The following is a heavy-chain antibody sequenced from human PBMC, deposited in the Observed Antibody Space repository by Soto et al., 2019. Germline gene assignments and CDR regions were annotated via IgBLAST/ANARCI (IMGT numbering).Heavy chain of an antibody. CDR2: IYLSGST. D-gene: IGHD6-6*01. CDR1: GYSISSGYY. CDR3: ARSIAATAGAFDI. J-gene: IGHJ3*02. Sequence: SETLSLTCAVSGYSISSGYYWGWIRQPPGKGLEWIGIIYLSGSTYYNPSLKSRVTISLDTSNNQFSLRLSSVTAADTAVYYCARSIAATAGAFDIWGQGTMVTVSS. V-gene: IGHV4-38-2*01.